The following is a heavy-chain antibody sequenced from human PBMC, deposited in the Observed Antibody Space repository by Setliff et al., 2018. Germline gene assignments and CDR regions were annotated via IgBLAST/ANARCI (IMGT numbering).Heavy chain of an antibody. V-gene: IGHV4-30-2*01. Sequence: PSETLSLTCAVSGGSISSGGYSWSWIRQPPGKGLEWIGYIYHSGSTYYNPSLKSRVTISVDTSKNQFSLKLSSVTAADTAVYYCARDRAYGDGYYYYGMDVWGQGTTVTVSS. J-gene: IGHJ6*02. D-gene: IGHD4-17*01. CDR3: ARDRAYGDGYYYYGMDV. CDR1: GGSISSGGYS. CDR2: IYHSGST.